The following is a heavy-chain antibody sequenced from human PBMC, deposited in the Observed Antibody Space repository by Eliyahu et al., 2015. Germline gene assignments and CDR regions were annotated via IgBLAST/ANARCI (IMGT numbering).Heavy chain of an antibody. D-gene: IGHD2-21*01. J-gene: IGHJ4*02. Sequence: EVQLVESGGGLVQPGGSLRXXXAXSGFIFSXYSMNWVRQAPGKGLEWVSYISTSSSTIYYADSVKGRFTISRDNAKNSLYLQMNSLRAEETAVYYCARDIAVVGGYWGQGTLVTVSS. CDR1: GFIFSXYS. V-gene: IGHV3-48*01. CDR2: ISTSSSTI. CDR3: ARDIAVVGGY.